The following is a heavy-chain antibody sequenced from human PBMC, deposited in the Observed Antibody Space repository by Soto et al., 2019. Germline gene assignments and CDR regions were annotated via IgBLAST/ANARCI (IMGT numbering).Heavy chain of an antibody. CDR2: IIPIFGTA. V-gene: IGHV1-69*01. Sequence: QVQLVQSGAEVKKPGSSVKVSCKASGGTFSSYAISWVRQAPGQGLEWMGGIIPIFGTANYAQKFQGRVTITADESPSTAYMELSSLRSEDTAVYYGARGGVAGTKGAWWFDPWGQGNLVNVSS. D-gene: IGHD6-19*01. CDR1: GGTFSSYA. J-gene: IGHJ5*02. CDR3: ARGGVAGTKGAWWFDP.